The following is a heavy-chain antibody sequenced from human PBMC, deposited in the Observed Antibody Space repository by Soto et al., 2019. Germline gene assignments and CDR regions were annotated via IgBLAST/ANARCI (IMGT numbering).Heavy chain of an antibody. Sequence: PGGSLRLSCAASGFIFSNYAMHWVRQAPGKGLEWVAVIWNDGTSKHFADSVKGRFTISRDNSKDTLYLQMNSLRIEDTAVYYCARCGNYVDPIDYWGQGTLVTVSS. CDR2: IWNDGTSK. J-gene: IGHJ4*02. CDR3: ARCGNYVDPIDY. V-gene: IGHV3-30*04. CDR1: GFIFSNYA. D-gene: IGHD1-7*01.